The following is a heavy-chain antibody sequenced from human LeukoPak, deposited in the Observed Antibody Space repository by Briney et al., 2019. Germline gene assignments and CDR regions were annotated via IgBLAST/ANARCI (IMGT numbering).Heavy chain of an antibody. D-gene: IGHD6-19*01. V-gene: IGHV1-18*01. CDR3: ARAGAALPAEQWLVRRWFDP. J-gene: IGHJ5*02. CDR1: RYTFTSYG. CDR2: ISIYKGNT. Sequence: GAAVEVSCMASRYTFTSYGISWVRQAPGQGLEWMLWISIYKGNTNYAQKLQGRVTMTTDTSTSTAYMELRSLRSDDTAVYYCARAGAALPAEQWLVRRWFDPWGQGTLVTVSS.